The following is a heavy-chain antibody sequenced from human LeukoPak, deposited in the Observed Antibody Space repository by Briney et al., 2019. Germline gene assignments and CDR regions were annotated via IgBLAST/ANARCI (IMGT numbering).Heavy chain of an antibody. CDR2: ISAYNGST. V-gene: IGHV1-18*01. Sequence: ASVKVSCKASGYTFTSSGISWVRQAPGQGLEWMGWISAYNGSTNYAQKLQGRVTMTTDTSTSTAYMELRRLRSDDTAVYYCARGGVTSYYYYGMDVWGQGTTVTVSS. D-gene: IGHD4-17*01. J-gene: IGHJ6*02. CDR1: GYTFTSSG. CDR3: ARGGVTSYYYYGMDV.